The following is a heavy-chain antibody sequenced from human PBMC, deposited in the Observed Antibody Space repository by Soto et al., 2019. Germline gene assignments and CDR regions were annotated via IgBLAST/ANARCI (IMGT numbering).Heavy chain of an antibody. Sequence: SGPTLVNPPHTLTLTCTFSGFSLSSSGVAVGWIRQPPGKDLNWLALIYGDDDKRYSPSLKSRLSITKDTSKNQVVLTMTDMDPVETATYYCAHRRNSHFDYWGKGTRVTISS. CDR1: GFSLSSSGVA. D-gene: IGHD4-4*01. J-gene: IGHJ4*02. CDR2: IYGDDDK. V-gene: IGHV2-5*02. CDR3: AHRRNSHFDY.